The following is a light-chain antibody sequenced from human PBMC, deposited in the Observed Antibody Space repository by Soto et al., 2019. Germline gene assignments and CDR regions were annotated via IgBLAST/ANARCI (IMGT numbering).Light chain of an antibody. J-gene: IGKJ5*01. Sequence: DIQMTQAPSSLSASVGDRVTITCQASLNFNNYLKFYQQKPGRAPKLLIYDASNFEAGVTSRFRGSGSGTDFTFTISRLQTEDIATYYCQQYENLPTFGQGTRLEIK. V-gene: IGKV1-33*01. CDR2: DAS. CDR1: LNFNNY. CDR3: QQYENLPT.